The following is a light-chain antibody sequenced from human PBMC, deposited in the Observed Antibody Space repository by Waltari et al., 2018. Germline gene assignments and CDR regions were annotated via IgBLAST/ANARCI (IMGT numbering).Light chain of an antibody. CDR2: AAS. CDR3: QQFYSIPPT. J-gene: IGKJ1*01. Sequence: DVQVTQSPSSLSASVGDSVTITCRTSQDIDRYLIWYQQKPGNAPKLLIYAASYLQSGVPSRFSGSGSGTDFNLTINSLQAEDVAVYYCQQFYSIPPTFGQGTKVEIK. CDR1: QDIDRY. V-gene: IGKV1-39*01.